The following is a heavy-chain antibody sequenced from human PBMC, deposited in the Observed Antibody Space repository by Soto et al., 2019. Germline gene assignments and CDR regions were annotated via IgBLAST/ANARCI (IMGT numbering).Heavy chain of an antibody. D-gene: IGHD6-19*01. Sequence: ASVKVSCKASGYTFTGHYLHWVRQAPGQGLEWMGWINPNSGGTNYAQKFQGRVTMTRDTSISTAYMELSRLRSDDTAVYYCARDEGLVEFDYWGQGTLVNVSS. CDR1: GYTFTGHY. CDR2: INPNSGGT. J-gene: IGHJ4*02. CDR3: ARDEGLVEFDY. V-gene: IGHV1-2*02.